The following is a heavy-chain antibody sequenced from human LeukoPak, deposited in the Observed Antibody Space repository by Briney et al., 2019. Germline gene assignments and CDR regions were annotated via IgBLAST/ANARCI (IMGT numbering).Heavy chain of an antibody. CDR3: ARIYGGNSGGYYYYYGMDV. V-gene: IGHV1-3*01. Sequence: ASVKVSCKASGYTFTSYAMHWVRQAPGQRLEWMGWINAGNDNTKYSQKFQGRVTITRDTSASTAYMELSSLRSEDTAVYYCARIYGGNSGGYYYYYGMDVWGQGTTVTVSS. CDR1: GYTFTSYA. CDR2: INAGNDNT. D-gene: IGHD4-23*01. J-gene: IGHJ6*02.